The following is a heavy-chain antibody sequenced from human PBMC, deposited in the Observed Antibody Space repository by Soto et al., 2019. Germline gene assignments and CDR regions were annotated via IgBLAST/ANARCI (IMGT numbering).Heavy chain of an antibody. J-gene: IGHJ4*02. Sequence: QVQLQESRPGLVKPSQTLSLTCTVSGGSISSVGYYWSWIRQHPGKGLEWIGYIYYSGSTYYNPCLKSRVTISVDSSKNQFSLKLRSVTAADTAVYYCARGPYCSGGSCYSFDYWGQGTLVTVSS. CDR1: GGSISSVGYY. D-gene: IGHD2-15*01. CDR3: ARGPYCSGGSCYSFDY. V-gene: IGHV4-31*03. CDR2: IYYSGST.